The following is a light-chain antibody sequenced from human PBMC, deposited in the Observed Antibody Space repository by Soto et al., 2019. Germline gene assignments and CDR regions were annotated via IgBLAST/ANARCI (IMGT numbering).Light chain of an antibody. J-gene: IGKJ4*01. Sequence: DIQMTQSPSSLSASVGDRVIITCQASQDISNYLNWYQKKPGKAPKLLIYDVFNLEAGVTSRFSGSGSGTDFTLNISSLQPEDIATYYCQQYDNHFFSFGGGTRVEIK. CDR3: QQYDNHFFS. CDR2: DVF. CDR1: QDISNY. V-gene: IGKV1-33*01.